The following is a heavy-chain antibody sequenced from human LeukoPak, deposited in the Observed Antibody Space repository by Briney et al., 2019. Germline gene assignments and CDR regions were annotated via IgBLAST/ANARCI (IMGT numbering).Heavy chain of an antibody. CDR3: ARDQIAAAGTRGDY. CDR1: GFTFSTYS. Sequence: SGGSLRLSCAASGFTFSTYSMNWVRQAPGKGLEWVSYISISGSLEYYADSVKGRFTISRDNAKNSVYLQMNSLRVDDTAVYYCARDQIAAAGTRGDYWGQGTLVTVSS. V-gene: IGHV3-48*01. CDR2: ISISGSLE. D-gene: IGHD6-13*01. J-gene: IGHJ4*02.